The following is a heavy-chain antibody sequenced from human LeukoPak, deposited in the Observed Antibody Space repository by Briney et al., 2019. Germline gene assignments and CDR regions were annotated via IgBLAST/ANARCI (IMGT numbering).Heavy chain of an antibody. CDR1: GGSISSGGYS. CDR2: IYHSGST. V-gene: IGHV4-30-2*01. J-gene: IGHJ3*02. D-gene: IGHD5-24*01. CDR3: ARVGRDGNLKDAFDI. Sequence: PSETLSLTCAVSGGSISSGGYSWSWIRQPPGKGLEWIGYIYHSGSTYYNPSLKSRVTISVDRSKNQFSLKLSSVTAADTAVYYCARVGRDGNLKDAFDIWGQGTMVTVSS.